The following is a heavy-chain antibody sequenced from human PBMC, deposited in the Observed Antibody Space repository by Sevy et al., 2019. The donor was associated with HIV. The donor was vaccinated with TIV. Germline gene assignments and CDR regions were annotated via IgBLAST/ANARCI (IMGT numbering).Heavy chain of an antibody. CDR3: AKDRAARVGDAFDI. CDR1: GFPFSSYA. CDR2: IGGSGVST. J-gene: IGHJ3*02. D-gene: IGHD5-18*01. V-gene: IGHV3-23*01. Sequence: GGSLRLSCAASGFPFSSYAMSWVRQAPGKGLEWVSAIGGSGVSTYYADSVKGRFTISRDNSKNTLYLQMNSLRAEDTAVYYCAKDRAARVGDAFDIWGQGTMVTVSS.